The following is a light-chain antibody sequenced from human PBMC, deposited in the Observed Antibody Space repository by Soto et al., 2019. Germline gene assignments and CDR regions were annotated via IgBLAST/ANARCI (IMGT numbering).Light chain of an antibody. CDR1: SSEVGGYNY. V-gene: IGLV2-14*03. CDR3: DLYVRGNTVG. J-gene: IGLJ3*02. CDR2: DVI. Sequence: QSALTQPASVSGSPGQSITISCTGTSSEVGGYNYVCWHQQHPGKAPKLIIYDVINRLSGVSNRFSASKSGNTASLTISGLQADDEAYYFFDLYVRGNTVGFGGGTK.